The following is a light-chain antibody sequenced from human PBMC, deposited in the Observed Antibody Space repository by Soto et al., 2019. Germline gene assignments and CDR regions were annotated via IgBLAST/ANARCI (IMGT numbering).Light chain of an antibody. CDR3: QHYNSYSMYT. J-gene: IGKJ2*01. CDR2: DAS. Sequence: DIQMTRSPSTLSASLGDRVTITCRASQGISRWLAWYQQKPGKAPKVLIYDASNLESGVPSRFSGSGSGTEFTLTISSLQPDDFATYYCQHYNSYSMYTFGQGTKLEI. CDR1: QGISRW. V-gene: IGKV1-5*01.